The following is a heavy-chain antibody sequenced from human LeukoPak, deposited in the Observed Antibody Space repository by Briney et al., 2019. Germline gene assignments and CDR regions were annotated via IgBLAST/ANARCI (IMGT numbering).Heavy chain of an antibody. CDR1: GYTFTVYY. CDR3: ARERNYYDSSGYYL. D-gene: IGHD3-22*01. CDR2: INPNSGGT. Sequence: GASVKVSCKASGYTFTVYYMHWVRQAPGQGLEWMGWINPNSGGTNYAQKFPGRVTMTRDTSISTAYMELSRLRSDDTAVYYCARERNYYDSSGYYLWGQGTLVTVSS. V-gene: IGHV1-2*02. J-gene: IGHJ4*02.